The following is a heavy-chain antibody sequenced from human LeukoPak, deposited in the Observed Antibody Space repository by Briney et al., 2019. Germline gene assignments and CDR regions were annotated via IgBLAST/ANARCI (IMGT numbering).Heavy chain of an antibody. V-gene: IGHV3-21*01. Sequence: GGALRLSCAASGFTFSSYSMKWVRQAPGKGLESASSISSSSSYIYYADSVKGRFTISRDNDKNSLYLQMNSLRAKDTAVYYCAGTANHDFDYWGQGTLVTVSS. J-gene: IGHJ4*02. CDR3: AGTANHDFDY. CDR2: ISSSSSYI. CDR1: GFTFSSYS. D-gene: IGHD5-18*01.